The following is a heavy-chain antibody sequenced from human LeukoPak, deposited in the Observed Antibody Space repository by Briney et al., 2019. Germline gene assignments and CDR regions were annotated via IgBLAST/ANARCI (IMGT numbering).Heavy chain of an antibody. CDR1: GFTFSDYY. CDR3: AAWRGYTYGYVDY. CDR2: ISSGGSTI. J-gene: IGHJ4*02. V-gene: IGHV3-11*01. Sequence: GGSLRLSCAASGFTFSDYYMSWIRQAPGKGLGWISYISSGGSTIYYADSLKGRFIISRDNTKNSLYLQMNSLRAEDTAVYFCAAWRGYTYGYVDYWGQGTLVTVSS. D-gene: IGHD5-18*01.